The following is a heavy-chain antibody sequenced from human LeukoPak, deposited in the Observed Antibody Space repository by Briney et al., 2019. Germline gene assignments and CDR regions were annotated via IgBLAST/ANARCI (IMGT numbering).Heavy chain of an antibody. CDR3: ARDEGYGDYYYYGMDV. Sequence: SETLSLTCAVSGGSISSYYWSWIRQPPGKGLEWIGYIYYSGSTNYNPSLKSRVTISVDTSKNQFSLKLSSVTAADTAVYYCARDEGYGDYYYYGMDVWGQGTTVTVSS. CDR2: IYYSGST. J-gene: IGHJ6*02. V-gene: IGHV4-59*01. CDR1: GGSISSYY. D-gene: IGHD4-17*01.